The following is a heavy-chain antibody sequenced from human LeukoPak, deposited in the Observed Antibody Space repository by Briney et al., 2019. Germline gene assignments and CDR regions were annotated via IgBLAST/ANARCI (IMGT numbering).Heavy chain of an antibody. CDR3: ARGAWPYIQWSYYYYMDV. V-gene: IGHV1-8*03. CDR2: MSPNSGNT. J-gene: IGHJ6*03. CDR1: GYTFTSYD. Sequence: ASVKVSCKASGYTFTSYDINWVRQATGQGLEWMGWMSPNSGNTGYAQKFQGRVTITRNTSISTAYMELSSLRSEDTAVYYCARGAWPYIQWSYYYYMDVWGKGTTVTVSS. D-gene: IGHD5-12*01.